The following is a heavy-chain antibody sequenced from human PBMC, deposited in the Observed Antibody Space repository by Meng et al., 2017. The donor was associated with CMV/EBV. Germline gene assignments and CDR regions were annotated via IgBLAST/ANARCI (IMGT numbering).Heavy chain of an antibody. J-gene: IGHJ5*02. CDR2: INPSGGST. CDR3: AREEGIAARSDWFDP. D-gene: IGHD6-6*01. Sequence: QVQRVQIGAEVKKPAASVKFSCKASGNTFTSYYMHWVRQAPVQGLEWMGIINPSGGSTSYAQKFQGRVTMTRDTSTSTVYMELSSLRSEDTAVYYCAREEGIAARSDWFDPWGQGTLVTVSS. V-gene: IGHV1-46*01. CDR1: GNTFTSYY.